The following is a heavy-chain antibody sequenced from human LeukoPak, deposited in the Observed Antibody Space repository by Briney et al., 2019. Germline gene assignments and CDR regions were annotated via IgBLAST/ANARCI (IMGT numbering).Heavy chain of an antibody. CDR2: IYSGGST. J-gene: IGHJ6*03. V-gene: IGHV3-53*01. CDR3: ARLGNYHYYYMDV. CDR1: GFTVSSNY. D-gene: IGHD6-13*01. Sequence: GGSLRLSCAASGFTVSSNYMSWVRQAPGKGLEWVSVIYSGGSTYYADSVKGRFTISRDNSKNTLYLQMNSLRAEDTAVYYCARLGNYHYYYMDVWGKGTTVTVSS.